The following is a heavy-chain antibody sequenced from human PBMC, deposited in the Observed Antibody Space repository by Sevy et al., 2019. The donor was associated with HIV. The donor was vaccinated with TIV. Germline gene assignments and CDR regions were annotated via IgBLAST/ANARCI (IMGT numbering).Heavy chain of an antibody. CDR3: ATVSDFWSGYDPPGMDV. CDR1: GYTLTELS. Sequence: ASVKVSCKVSGYTLTELSMHWVRQAPGKGLEWMGGFDPEDGETIYGQKFQGRVTMTEDTSTDTAYMELSSLRSEDTAVYYCATVSDFWSGYDPPGMDVWGQGTTVTVSS. CDR2: FDPEDGET. V-gene: IGHV1-24*01. D-gene: IGHD3-3*01. J-gene: IGHJ6*02.